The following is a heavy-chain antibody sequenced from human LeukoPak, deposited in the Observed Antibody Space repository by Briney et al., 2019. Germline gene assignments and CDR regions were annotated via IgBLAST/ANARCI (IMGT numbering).Heavy chain of an antibody. D-gene: IGHD3-16*02. J-gene: IGHJ3*02. CDR2: INHSGST. V-gene: IGHV4-30-2*01. Sequence: SQTLSLTCAVSGGSISSGGYSWNWIRQPPGKGLEWIGEINHSGSTNYNPSLKSRVTMSVDTSKNQFSLKLSSVTAADTAVYYCARSNYVWGSYRPRQSDAFDIWGQGTMVTVSS. CDR1: GGSISSGGYS. CDR3: ARSNYVWGSYRPRQSDAFDI.